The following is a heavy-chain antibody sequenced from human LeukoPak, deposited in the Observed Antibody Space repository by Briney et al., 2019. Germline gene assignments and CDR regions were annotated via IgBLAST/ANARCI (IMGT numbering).Heavy chain of an antibody. Sequence: ASVKVSCKASGYTFTNYEINWVRQATGHGLEWMGWMNPNSGDTAYAQKFQGRITMTRSTSITTAYMELSGPRSEDTAVYYCARGLGSYDSSELTWPMISFWGQGTQVTVS. V-gene: IGHV1-8*01. D-gene: IGHD3-22*01. CDR1: GYTFTNYE. J-gene: IGHJ4*02. CDR3: ARGLGSYDSSELTWPMISF. CDR2: MNPNSGDT.